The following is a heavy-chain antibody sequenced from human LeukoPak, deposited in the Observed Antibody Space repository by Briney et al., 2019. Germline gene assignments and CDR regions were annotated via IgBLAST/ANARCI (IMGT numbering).Heavy chain of an antibody. CDR3: ASPLPYSSSSYYAFDI. CDR2: IYYSGST. Sequence: PSETLSLTCTVSGGSISSSSYYWGWIRQPPGKGLEWNGSIYYSGSTYYNPSLKSRVTISVDTSKNQFPLKLSSVTAADTAVYYCASPLPYSSSSYYAFDIWGQGTMVTVSS. D-gene: IGHD6-6*01. CDR1: GGSISSSSYY. J-gene: IGHJ3*02. V-gene: IGHV4-39*01.